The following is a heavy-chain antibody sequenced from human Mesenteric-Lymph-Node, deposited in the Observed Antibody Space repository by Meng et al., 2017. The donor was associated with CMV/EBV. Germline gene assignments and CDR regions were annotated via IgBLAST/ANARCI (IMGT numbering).Heavy chain of an antibody. V-gene: IGHV4-34*01. CDR2: INHSGST. Sequence: TLSLPCAVYGGSFSGYYWSWIRQPPGKGLEWIGEINHSGSTNYNPSLKSRVTISVDTSKNQFSLKLSSVTAADTAVYYCASNGGGDYWGQGTLVTVSS. CDR1: GGSFSGYY. J-gene: IGHJ4*02. CDR3: ASNGGGDY. D-gene: IGHD7-27*01.